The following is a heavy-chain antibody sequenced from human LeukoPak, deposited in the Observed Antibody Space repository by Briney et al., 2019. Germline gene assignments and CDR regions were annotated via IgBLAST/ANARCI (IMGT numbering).Heavy chain of an antibody. Sequence: SETLSLTCTVSGGSISSYYWSWIRQPPGKGLEWIGYIYYSGSTNYNPSLKSRVTISVDTSKNQFSLKLSSVTAADTAVYYCARVRYSSSWYGRPLFDYWGQGTLVTVSS. CDR1: GGSISSYY. CDR2: IYYSGST. D-gene: IGHD6-13*01. V-gene: IGHV4-59*01. CDR3: ARVRYSSSWYGRPLFDY. J-gene: IGHJ4*02.